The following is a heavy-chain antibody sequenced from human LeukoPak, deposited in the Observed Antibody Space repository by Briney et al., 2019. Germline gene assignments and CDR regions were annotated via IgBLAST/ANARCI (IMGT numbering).Heavy chain of an antibody. D-gene: IGHD4-11*01. V-gene: IGHV3-66*01. Sequence: GGSLRLSCAAAGFTVSSYYMTWVRQAPGKGLEWVSVMYSGGSTYYADSVKGRVAISRDNSQNTVFLQMNSVRVEDTAVYYCARSYSDHLFGMDVWGQGTAVTVSS. CDR1: GFTVSSYY. J-gene: IGHJ6*02. CDR2: MYSGGST. CDR3: ARSYSDHLFGMDV.